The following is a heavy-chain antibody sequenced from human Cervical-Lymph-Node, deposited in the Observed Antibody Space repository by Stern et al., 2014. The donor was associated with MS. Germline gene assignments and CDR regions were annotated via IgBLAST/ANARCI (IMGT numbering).Heavy chain of an antibody. CDR2: VWNDGSKD. J-gene: IGHJ3*02. Sequence: VQLVESGGGVVQPGRSLRLSCVASGLTFRTSVMHRVRQAPGKVLEWLAVVWNDGSKDHFTESVKGRFSTSRDTAKNTLHLQMSSLRAEDTAVYFCATSTASDVFDIWGQGTLVTVSS. CDR3: ATSTASDVFDI. V-gene: IGHV3-33*01. D-gene: IGHD2/OR15-2a*01. CDR1: GLTFRTSV.